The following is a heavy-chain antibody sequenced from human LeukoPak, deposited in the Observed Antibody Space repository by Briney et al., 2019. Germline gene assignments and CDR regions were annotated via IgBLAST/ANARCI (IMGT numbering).Heavy chain of an antibody. D-gene: IGHD3-10*01. CDR2: ISSSSSYI. J-gene: IGHJ4*02. Sequence: GSLRLSCAASGFTFSSYSMNWVRQAPGKGLEWVSSISSSSSYIYYADSVKGRFTISRDNAKNSLYLQMNSLRAEDTAVYCCARDAPSYGSGSYWGQGTLVTVSS. CDR1: GFTFSSYS. V-gene: IGHV3-21*01. CDR3: ARDAPSYGSGSY.